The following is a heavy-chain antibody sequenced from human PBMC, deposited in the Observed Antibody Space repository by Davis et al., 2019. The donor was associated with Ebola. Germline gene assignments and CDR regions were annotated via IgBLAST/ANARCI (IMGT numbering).Heavy chain of an antibody. Sequence: GGSLRLSCAASGFTFSSYSMNWVRQAPGKGLEWVSSISSSSYYIYYADSLKGRFTISRDNAKNSLYLQMNSLRAEDTAVYYCAIANRGPVADTGDYWGQGTLVTVSS. CDR3: AIANRGPVADTGDY. D-gene: IGHD6-19*01. CDR2: ISSSSYYI. CDR1: GFTFSSYS. V-gene: IGHV3-21*04. J-gene: IGHJ4*02.